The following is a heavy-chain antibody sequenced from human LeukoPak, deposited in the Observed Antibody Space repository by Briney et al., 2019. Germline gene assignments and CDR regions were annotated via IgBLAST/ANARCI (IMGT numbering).Heavy chain of an antibody. CDR3: ARGGIAAAGTRPHEIDY. Sequence: GGSLRLSCAASGFTFSSYAMHWVRQAPGKGLEWVAVISYDGSNKYYADSVKGRFTISRDNSKNTLYLQMNNLRAEDTAVYYCARGGIAAAGTRPHEIDYWGQGTLVTVSS. D-gene: IGHD6-13*01. CDR1: GFTFSSYA. J-gene: IGHJ4*02. CDR2: ISYDGSNK. V-gene: IGHV3-30-3*01.